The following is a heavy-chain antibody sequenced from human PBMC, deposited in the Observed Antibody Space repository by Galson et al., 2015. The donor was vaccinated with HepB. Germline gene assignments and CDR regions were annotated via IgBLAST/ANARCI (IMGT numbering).Heavy chain of an antibody. V-gene: IGHV3-30*04. Sequence: SLRLSCAASGSPFSNYAMHWVRQAPGKGLEWVAVILYDGSNEYYADSVKGRFTISRDNSKNTLYLQMNSLRPEDTAVYYCARDGRVAYDFVSGYLQNGMDVWGQGTTVTVSS. CDR1: GSPFSNYA. J-gene: IGHJ6*02. CDR2: ILYDGSNE. D-gene: IGHD3-3*01. CDR3: ARDGRVAYDFVSGYLQNGMDV.